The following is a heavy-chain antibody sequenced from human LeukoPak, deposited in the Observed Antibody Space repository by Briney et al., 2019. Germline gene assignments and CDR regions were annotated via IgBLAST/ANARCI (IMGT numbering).Heavy chain of an antibody. D-gene: IGHD3-22*01. CDR3: TKDLGHDSSG. Sequence: PGGSLRLSCAASGFRFSDYWMTWVRQAPGKGLECVANIKTDGSAKYYPDSVKGRFTVSRDNAKNSLYLQMNNMRVEDTAIYYCTKDLGHDSSGWGQGTLVTVSS. J-gene: IGHJ4*02. V-gene: IGHV3-7*01. CDR1: GFRFSDYW. CDR2: IKTDGSAK.